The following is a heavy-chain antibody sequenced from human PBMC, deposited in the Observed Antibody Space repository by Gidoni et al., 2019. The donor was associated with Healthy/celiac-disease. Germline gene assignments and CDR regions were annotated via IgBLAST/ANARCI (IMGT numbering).Heavy chain of an antibody. CDR1: GFPLRTSGMC. CDR3: ARIQWADSVTHTWYFDY. CDR2: IDWDDDK. Sequence: HVTLRESGPALVKPTQTLTLTCTFSGFPLRTSGMCVSWIRQPPGKALEWLARIDWDDDKYYSTSLKTRLTISKDTSKNQVVLTMTNMDPVDTATYYCARIQWADSVTHTWYFDYWGQGTLVTVSS. J-gene: IGHJ4*02. V-gene: IGHV2-70*15. D-gene: IGHD4-17*01.